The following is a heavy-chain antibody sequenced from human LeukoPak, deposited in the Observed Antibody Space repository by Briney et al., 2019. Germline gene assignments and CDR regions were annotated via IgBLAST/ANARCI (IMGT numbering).Heavy chain of an antibody. CDR2: IRAHNGDT. D-gene: IGHD2-2*01. Sequence: ASVKVSCKASGYTFTSYAISWVRQAPGQGLEWMGWIRAHNGDTNHAQQLQGRVTMTTDTSTRTASMELRSLRSEDTAVYYCARGEFICTINTCYASALDSWGQGTLVTVSS. J-gene: IGHJ4*02. CDR1: GYTFTSYA. V-gene: IGHV1-18*01. CDR3: ARGEFICTINTCYASALDS.